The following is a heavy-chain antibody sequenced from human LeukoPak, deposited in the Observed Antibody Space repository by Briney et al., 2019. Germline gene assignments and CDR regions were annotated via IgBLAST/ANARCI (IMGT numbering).Heavy chain of an antibody. D-gene: IGHD1-26*01. Sequence: ASVKVSYTASGYTFTDYYLHWLRQAPGQGLEWMGWINPNSGGAKYAQKFQGRVTMTRDTSINTAYMELSRVRYDDTALYYCARDVIVGATTGPNYWGQGTLVTVSS. CDR1: GYTFTDYY. V-gene: IGHV1-2*02. CDR3: ARDVIVGATTGPNY. CDR2: INPNSGGA. J-gene: IGHJ4*02.